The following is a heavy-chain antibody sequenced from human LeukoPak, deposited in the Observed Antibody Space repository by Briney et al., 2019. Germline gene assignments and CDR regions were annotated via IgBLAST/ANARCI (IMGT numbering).Heavy chain of an antibody. CDR1: GGSISSSHW. J-gene: IGHJ5*02. V-gene: IGHV4-4*02. CDR2: IYHSGST. D-gene: IGHD2-15*01. CDR3: ARDRGSDGGTNWFDP. Sequence: SGTLSLTCAVSGGSISSSHWWSWVRQPPGKGLEWIGEIYHSGSTNYNPSLKSRVTILVDKSKNRISLRLSSVTAADTAVYYCARDRGSDGGTNWFDPWGQGTLVTVSS.